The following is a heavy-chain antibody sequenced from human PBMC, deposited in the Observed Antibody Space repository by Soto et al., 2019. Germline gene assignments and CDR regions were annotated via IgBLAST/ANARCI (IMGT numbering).Heavy chain of an antibody. CDR3: ARVFRGYYDSSGRADY. CDR1: GGSISSGGYS. CDR2: IYHSGST. V-gene: IGHV4-30-2*01. J-gene: IGHJ4*02. Sequence: QLQLQESGSGLVKPSQTLSLTCAVSGGSISSGGYSWSWIRQPPGKGLEWIGYIYHSGSTYYNPSLKSRVTISVDRSKNQFSLKLSSVTAADTAVYYCARVFRGYYDSSGRADYWGQGTLVTVSS. D-gene: IGHD3-22*01.